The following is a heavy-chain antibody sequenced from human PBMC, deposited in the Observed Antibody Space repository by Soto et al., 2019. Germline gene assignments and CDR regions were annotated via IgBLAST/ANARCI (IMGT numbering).Heavy chain of an antibody. CDR2: ISYDGSNK. CDR3: GRGDGCSSTSCYLYYYYYGMDV. V-gene: IGHV3-30-3*01. Sequence: GGSLRLSCAASGFTFSSYAMHWVRQAPGKGLEWVAVISYDGSNKYYADSVKGRFTISRDQSKNTLYLQMNSLRAEDAAVYYCGRGDGCSSTSCYLYYYYYGMDVWGQGTTVTVSS. CDR1: GFTFSSYA. J-gene: IGHJ6*02. D-gene: IGHD2-2*01.